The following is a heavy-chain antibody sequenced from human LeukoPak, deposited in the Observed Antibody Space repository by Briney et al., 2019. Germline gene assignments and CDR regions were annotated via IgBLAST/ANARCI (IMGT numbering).Heavy chain of an antibody. CDR1: GDSSSDNA. Sequence: SEPLSLTCTVSGDSSSDNAWSWVRQPPGKGLEWIGYIHSSGSTNFSPSLKSRVTISIESSGRHFSLRLTSVTAADTAVYYCARHSPPFFFGSGSQLTYFFDIWGRGTLVSVS. V-gene: IGHV4-59*08. J-gene: IGHJ4*02. D-gene: IGHD3-10*01. CDR2: IHSSGST. CDR3: ARHSPPFFFGSGSQLTYFFDI.